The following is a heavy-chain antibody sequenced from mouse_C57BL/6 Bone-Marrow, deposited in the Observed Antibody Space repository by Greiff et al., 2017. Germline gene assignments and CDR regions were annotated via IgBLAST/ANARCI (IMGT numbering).Heavy chain of an antibody. Sequence: QVQLQQSGAELARPGASVKLSCKASGYTFTSYGISWVKQRTGQGLEWIGEIYPRSGNTYYNEKFKGKATLTADKASSTAYMERRSLTSEDAAVYFCARSYPWYVDVWGTGTTVTVSS. V-gene: IGHV1-81*01. CDR3: ARSYPWYVDV. J-gene: IGHJ1*03. CDR1: GYTFTSYG. D-gene: IGHD2-10*01. CDR2: IYPRSGNT.